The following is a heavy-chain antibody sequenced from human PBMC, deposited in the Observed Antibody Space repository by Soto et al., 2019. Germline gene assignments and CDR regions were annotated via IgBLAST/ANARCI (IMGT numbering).Heavy chain of an antibody. CDR1: GYTFIGYY. D-gene: IGHD3-10*01. CDR2: INPNSGGT. V-gene: IGHV1-2*04. Sequence: WASVKVSCKASGYTFIGYYIHSVLQAAGHGIEWMGWINPNSGGTNYGQRFQGCVTMTRDRSISTAYMELSRLRSEDTAVYYCARVGGGLASLCYYGMDVWGQGTTVRSP. CDR3: ARVGGGLASLCYYGMDV. J-gene: IGHJ6*02.